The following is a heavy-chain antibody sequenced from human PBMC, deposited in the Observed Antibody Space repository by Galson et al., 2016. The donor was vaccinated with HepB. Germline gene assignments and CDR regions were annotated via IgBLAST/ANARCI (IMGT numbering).Heavy chain of an antibody. J-gene: IGHJ4*02. CDR3: VKEQRVVGATGAFDY. D-gene: IGHD1-26*01. Sequence: SLRLSCAASGFTFSSYSMHWVRQAPGKGLEYVSGIGSNGVSTHYADSVQGRFTISRDDSKYTLYLQMSSLRAEDTALYYCVKEQRVVGATGAFDYWGQGTLVTVSS. V-gene: IGHV3-64D*06. CDR1: GFTFSSYS. CDR2: IGSNGVST.